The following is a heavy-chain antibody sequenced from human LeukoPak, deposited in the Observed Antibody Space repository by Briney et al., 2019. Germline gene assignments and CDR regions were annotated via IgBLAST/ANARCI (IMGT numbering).Heavy chain of an antibody. J-gene: IGHJ4*02. CDR3: ARDLGYCSGGSCYPIFDY. V-gene: IGHV1-18*04. Sequence: ASVKVSCKASGYTFTSYGTSWVRQAPGQGLEWMGWISAYNGNTNYAQKLQGRVTMTTDTSTSTAYMELRSLRSDDTAVYYCARDLGYCSGGSCYPIFDYWGQGALVTVSS. CDR1: GYTFTSYG. CDR2: ISAYNGNT. D-gene: IGHD2-15*01.